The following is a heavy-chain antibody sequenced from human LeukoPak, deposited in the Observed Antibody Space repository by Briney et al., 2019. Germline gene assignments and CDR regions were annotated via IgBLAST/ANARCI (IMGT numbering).Heavy chain of an antibody. Sequence: GESLKISCKGSGYTLTELSMHWVRQAPGKGLEWMGGFDPEDGETIYAQKFQGRVTMTEDTSTDTAYMELSSLRSEDTAVYYCATGGNSGSLDYWGQGTLVTVSS. D-gene: IGHD1-26*01. V-gene: IGHV1-24*01. CDR1: GYTLTELS. J-gene: IGHJ4*02. CDR3: ATGGNSGSLDY. CDR2: FDPEDGET.